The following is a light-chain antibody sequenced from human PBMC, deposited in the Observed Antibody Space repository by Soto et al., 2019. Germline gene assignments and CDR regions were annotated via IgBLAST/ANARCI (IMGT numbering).Light chain of an antibody. V-gene: IGLV2-23*01. J-gene: IGLJ2*01. CDR3: CSYAGSRTLV. Sequence: QSALTQPASVSGSPGQSITISCTGTSSDVGNYDLVSWYQQHPGKAPKLMIYEGTKRPSGVSNRCSGSKSGNTASLTISGLQAEDEADYHCCSYAGSRTLVFGGGTKLTVL. CDR2: EGT. CDR1: SSDVGNYDL.